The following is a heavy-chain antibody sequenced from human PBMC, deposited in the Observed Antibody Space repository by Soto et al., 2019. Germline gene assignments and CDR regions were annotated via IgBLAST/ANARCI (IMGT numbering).Heavy chain of an antibody. D-gene: IGHD3-3*01. Sequence: SQTLSLTWAISGDSVSSNSAAWNWIRQSPSRGLEWLGRTYYRSKWYNDYAVSVKSRITINPDTFKNQFSLQLNSVTPEDTAVYYCARGSSHYYDFWSGYLGYYYYGMDVWGQGTTVTVSS. V-gene: IGHV6-1*01. CDR1: GDSVSSNSAA. CDR2: TYYRSKWYN. J-gene: IGHJ6*02. CDR3: ARGSSHYYDFWSGYLGYYYYGMDV.